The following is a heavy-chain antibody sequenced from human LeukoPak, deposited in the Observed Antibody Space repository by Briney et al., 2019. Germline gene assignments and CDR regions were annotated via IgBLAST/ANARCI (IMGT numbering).Heavy chain of an antibody. Sequence: ASVKVSCKASGYTFTSYDINWVRQATGQGLEWMGIINPSGGSTSHAQKLQGRVTMTRDTSTKTVYMELSSLRSEDTAVYYCARDGAGGLDVWGQGTMVTVSS. V-gene: IGHV1-46*04. CDR1: GYTFTSYD. CDR2: INPSGGST. CDR3: ARDGAGGLDV. D-gene: IGHD3-16*01. J-gene: IGHJ6*02.